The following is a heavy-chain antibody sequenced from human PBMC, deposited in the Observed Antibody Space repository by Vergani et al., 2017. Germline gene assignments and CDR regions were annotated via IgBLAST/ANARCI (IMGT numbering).Heavy chain of an antibody. D-gene: IGHD6-13*01. CDR3: ARPGAAAGDLDAFNI. CDR2: IYPGDSDT. V-gene: IGHV5-51*01. CDR1: GYSFTSYW. Sequence: EVQLVQSGAEVKKPGESLKISCKGSGYSFTSYWIGWVRQMPGKGLEWMGIIYPGDSDTRYSPSFQGQVTISADKSISTAYLQWRSLKASDTAMYYCARPGAAAGDLDAFNIWGQGTMVTVSS. J-gene: IGHJ3*02.